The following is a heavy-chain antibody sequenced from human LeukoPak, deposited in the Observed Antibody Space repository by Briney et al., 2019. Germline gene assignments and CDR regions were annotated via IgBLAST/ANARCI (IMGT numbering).Heavy chain of an antibody. D-gene: IGHD3-22*01. CDR2: VYYSGLT. CDR3: ARLQYYYDSNGYYSLYYFDY. CDR1: GDSITSSSYY. J-gene: IGHJ4*02. V-gene: IGHV4-39*01. Sequence: SETLSLTCTVSGDSITSSSYYWGWIRQPPGKGLEWIGSVYYSGLTYYNPSLKSRVTISVDTSKNQFSLKLSSVTAADTAVYYCARLQYYYDSNGYYSLYYFDYWGQGTVVTVSS.